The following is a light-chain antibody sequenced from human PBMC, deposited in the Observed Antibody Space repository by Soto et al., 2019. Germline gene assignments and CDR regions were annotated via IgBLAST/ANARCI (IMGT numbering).Light chain of an antibody. CDR1: QAIRND. CDR2: AAS. CDR3: LQDYSYPRT. V-gene: IGKV1-6*01. J-gene: IGKJ1*01. Sequence: AIQMTQSRSSLSASVGDRVTITCRASQAIRNDLGWYQQKPGQAPKVLIYAASNLQSGVPSRFRGSGSGTDFTLTISSLQPEDFATYYCLQDYSYPRTFGQGTKVEI.